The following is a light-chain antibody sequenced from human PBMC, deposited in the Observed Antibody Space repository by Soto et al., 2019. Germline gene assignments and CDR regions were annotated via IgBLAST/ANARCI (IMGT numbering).Light chain of an antibody. J-gene: IGLJ3*02. Sequence: QSALTQPPSASGSPGQSVTISCTGTSSDVGAYKYVSWYQQYPGKAPKLMIYEVTKRPSGVPDRFSGSKSGNTASLTVSGLQAEDEADYYCTSYVGNDIWVFGGGTKHTLL. CDR2: EVT. CDR3: TSYVGNDIWV. CDR1: SSDVGAYKY. V-gene: IGLV2-8*01.